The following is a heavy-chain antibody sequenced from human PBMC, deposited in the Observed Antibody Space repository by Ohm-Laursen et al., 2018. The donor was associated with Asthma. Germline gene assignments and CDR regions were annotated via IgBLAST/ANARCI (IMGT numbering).Heavy chain of an antibody. D-gene: IGHD1-1*01. Sequence: SETLSLTCAVSGGSISSGGYYWSWIRQPPGRGLEWIAYMHSSGGANYNPSLQSRVTLSADTSKNRVSLRLSFVSAADTALYFCARLDWTLSVFDYWGQGALVTVAS. J-gene: IGHJ4*02. CDR2: MHSSGGA. V-gene: IGHV4-61*08. CDR1: GGSISSGGYY. CDR3: ARLDWTLSVFDY.